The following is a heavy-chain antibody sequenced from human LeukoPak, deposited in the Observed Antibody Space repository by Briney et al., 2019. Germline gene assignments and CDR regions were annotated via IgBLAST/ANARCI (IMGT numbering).Heavy chain of an antibody. D-gene: IGHD3-3*01. CDR1: GGSISSSSYY. J-gene: IGHJ6*03. Sequence: PSETLSLTCTVSGGSISSSSYYWGWIRQPPGKGLEWIGSIYYSGSTYYNPSLKSRVTISVDTSKNQFSLKLSSVTAADTAVYYCARGYDFWSGYRYFYYYYYMDVWGKGTTVTVSS. CDR2: IYYSGST. CDR3: ARGYDFWSGYRYFYYYYYMDV. V-gene: IGHV4-39*01.